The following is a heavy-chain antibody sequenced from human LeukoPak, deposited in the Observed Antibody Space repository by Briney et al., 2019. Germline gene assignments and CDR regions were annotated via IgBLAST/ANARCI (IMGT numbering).Heavy chain of an antibody. CDR1: GGSFSGYY. CDR2: INHSGST. D-gene: IGHD6-13*01. Sequence: PSETLSLTCAVYGGSFSGYYWSWIRLPPPTGPEWMGEINHSGSTNYNPSLKSRVTISVDTSKNQFSLKLSSVTAADTAVYYCAREYSSSWYRGYFDYWGQGTLVTVSS. J-gene: IGHJ4*02. V-gene: IGHV4-34*01. CDR3: AREYSSSWYRGYFDY.